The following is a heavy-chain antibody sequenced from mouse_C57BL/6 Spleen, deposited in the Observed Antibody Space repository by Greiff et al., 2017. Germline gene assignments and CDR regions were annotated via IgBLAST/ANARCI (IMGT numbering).Heavy chain of an antibody. CDR1: GYTFTSYW. J-gene: IGHJ1*03. CDR2: IYPSDSET. CDR3: ARSTLYYGSSYGYFDV. D-gene: IGHD1-1*01. V-gene: IGHV1-61*01. Sequence: VQLQQPGAELVRPVSSVKLSCKASGYTFTSYWMDWVKQRPGQGLEWIGNIYPSDSETHYNQKFKDKATLTVDKSSSTAYMQLSSLTSEDSAVYYCARSTLYYGSSYGYFDVWGTGTTVTVSS.